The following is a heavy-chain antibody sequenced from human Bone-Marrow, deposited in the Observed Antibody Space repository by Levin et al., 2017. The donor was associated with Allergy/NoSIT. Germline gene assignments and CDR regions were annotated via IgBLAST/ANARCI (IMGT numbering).Heavy chain of an antibody. D-gene: IGHD3-22*01. CDR3: AKDLYYYDVPDAFDI. V-gene: IGHV3-30*18. J-gene: IGHJ3*02. CDR2: ISYDGSNK. CDR1: GFTFSSYG. Sequence: GGSLRLSCAASGFTFSSYGMHWVRQAPGKGLEWVAVISYDGSNKYYADSVKGRFTISRDNSKNTLYLQMNSLRAEDTAVYYCAKDLYYYDVPDAFDIWGQGTMVTVSS.